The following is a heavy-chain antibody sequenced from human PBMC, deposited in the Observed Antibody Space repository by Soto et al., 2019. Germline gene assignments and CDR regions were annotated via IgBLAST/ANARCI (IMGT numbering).Heavy chain of an antibody. D-gene: IGHD3-9*01. Sequence: PSETLSLSCTVSGFSISSDLDYWGWVRQPPGKGLEWIGSVYYSGSTYYNPSLESRVTISVDKSKNQFSLKLMSLSAADTAVYYCGRLEGLATISYYFDYWGQGALVTVSS. V-gene: IGHV4-39*01. CDR1: GFSISSDLDY. CDR3: GRLEGLATISYYFDY. J-gene: IGHJ4*02. CDR2: VYYSGST.